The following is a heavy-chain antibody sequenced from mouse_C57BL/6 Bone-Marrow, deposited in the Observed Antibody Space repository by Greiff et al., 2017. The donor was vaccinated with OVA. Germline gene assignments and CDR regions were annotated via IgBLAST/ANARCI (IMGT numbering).Heavy chain of an antibody. D-gene: IGHD1-1*01. CDR1: GFTFNTYA. Sequence: GGGLVQPKGSLKLSCAASGFTFNTYAMHWVRQAPGKGLEWVARIRSKSSNYATYYADSVKDRFTISRDDSQSMLYLQMNNLKTEDTAMYYCVVITTVVATDWYFDVWGTGTTVTVSS. CDR3: VVITTVVATDWYFDV. J-gene: IGHJ1*03. V-gene: IGHV10-3*01. CDR2: IRSKSSNYAT.